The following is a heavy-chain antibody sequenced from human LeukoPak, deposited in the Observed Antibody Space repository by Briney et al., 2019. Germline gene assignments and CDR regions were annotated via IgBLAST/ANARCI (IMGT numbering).Heavy chain of an antibody. J-gene: IGHJ5*02. Sequence: SETLSLTCSVYGGSISSSIYYWGWIRQPPGKGLEWIGSIYYSGSTYYNPSLKSRVTISVDMSKNQLSLKLSSVTAADTAMYYCARHTAMPNNWFDPWGQGTLVTVSS. D-gene: IGHD2-2*01. CDR1: GGSISSSIYY. CDR3: ARHTAMPNNWFDP. CDR2: IYYSGST. V-gene: IGHV4-39*01.